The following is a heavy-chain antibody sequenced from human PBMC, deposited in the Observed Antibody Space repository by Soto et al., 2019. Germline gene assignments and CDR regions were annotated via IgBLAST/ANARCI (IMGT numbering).Heavy chain of an antibody. CDR1: GFTFSNAW. CDR3: TTDRGSYRNYYYYGMDV. CDR2: IKSKTDGGTT. D-gene: IGHD1-26*01. Sequence: PGGSLRLSCAASGFTFSNAWMSWVRQAPGKGLEWVGRIKSKTDGGTTDYAAPVKGRFTISRDDSKNTLYLQMNSLKTEDTAVYYCTTDRGSYRNYYYYGMDVWGQGTTVT. V-gene: IGHV3-15*01. J-gene: IGHJ6*02.